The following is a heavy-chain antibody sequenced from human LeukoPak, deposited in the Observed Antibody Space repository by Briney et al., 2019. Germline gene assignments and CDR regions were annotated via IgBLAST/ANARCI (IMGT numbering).Heavy chain of an antibody. CDR3: ARDQRQKDIVVVPAAYYYYYGMDV. Sequence: GGSLRLSCAASGFTFSNYWMSWVRQAPGKGLEWVGNIKQDGSEKYYVDSVKGRFTISRDNAKNSLYLQINSLRAEDTAVYYCARDQRQKDIVVVPAAYYYYYGMDVWGQGTTVTVSS. J-gene: IGHJ6*02. CDR2: IKQDGSEK. D-gene: IGHD2-2*01. CDR1: GFTFSNYW. V-gene: IGHV3-7*01.